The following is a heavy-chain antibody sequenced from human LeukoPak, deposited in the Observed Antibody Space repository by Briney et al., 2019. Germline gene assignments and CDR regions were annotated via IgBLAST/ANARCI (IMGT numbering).Heavy chain of an antibody. D-gene: IGHD5-18*01. V-gene: IGHV3-20*04. CDR1: GFTFDDYG. CDR2: INWNGGST. CDR3: ARVNTGTPDY. J-gene: IGHJ4*02. Sequence: PGGSLRLSCAASGFTFDDYGMSWVRQAPGKGLEWVSGINWNGGSTGYADSVKGRFTISRDNSKNTLYLQTNSLRAEDTAVYYCARVNTGTPDYWGQGTLVTVSS.